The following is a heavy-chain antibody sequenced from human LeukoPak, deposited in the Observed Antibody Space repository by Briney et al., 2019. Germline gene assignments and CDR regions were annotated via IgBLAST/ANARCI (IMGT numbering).Heavy chain of an antibody. V-gene: IGHV4-38-2*01. CDR3: ARICSSTSSYTSTTDH. D-gene: IGHD2-2*02. Sequence: SETLSLTCAVSGYSISSGYYWGWIRQPPGKGLEWIGSIYHSGSTYYNPSLKSRVTISVDTSKNQFSLKLSSVTAADTAVYYCARICSSTSSYTSTTDHWGQGTLVTVSS. J-gene: IGHJ4*02. CDR2: IYHSGST. CDR1: GYSISSGYY.